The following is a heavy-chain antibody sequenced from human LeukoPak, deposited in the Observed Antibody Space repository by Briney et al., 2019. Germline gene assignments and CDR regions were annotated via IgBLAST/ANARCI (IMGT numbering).Heavy chain of an antibody. J-gene: IGHJ5*02. CDR1: GFTFSSYA. Sequence: PGGSLRLSCAASGFTFSSYAMSWVRQAPGKGLEWVSAISGSGGSTYYADSVKGRFAISRDNSKNTLYLEMNSLRAEDTAAYYCAKDRTVTTPLKWFDPWGQGTLVTVSS. D-gene: IGHD4-17*01. CDR3: AKDRTVTTPLKWFDP. V-gene: IGHV3-23*01. CDR2: ISGSGGST.